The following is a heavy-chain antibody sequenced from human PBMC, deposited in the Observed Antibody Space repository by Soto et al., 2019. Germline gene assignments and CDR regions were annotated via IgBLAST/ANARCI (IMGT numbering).Heavy chain of an antibody. D-gene: IGHD6-6*01. CDR3: ARGPEYSSSSVVDYYYYYGMDV. Sequence: QVQLVQSGAEVKKPGSSVKVSCKDSGGTFSSYAISWVRQAPGQGLEWMGGIIPIFGTANYAQKFQGRVTITADESTSTAYMELSSLRSEDTVVYYCARGPEYSSSSVVDYYYYYGMDVWGQGTTVTVSS. J-gene: IGHJ6*02. V-gene: IGHV1-69*01. CDR1: GGTFSSYA. CDR2: IIPIFGTA.